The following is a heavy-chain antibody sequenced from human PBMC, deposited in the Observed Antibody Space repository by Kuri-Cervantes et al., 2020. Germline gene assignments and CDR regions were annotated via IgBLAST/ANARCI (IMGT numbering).Heavy chain of an antibody. V-gene: IGHV3-9*01. CDR2: ISWNSGSI. CDR1: GFTFDDHA. Sequence: GGSLRLSCAASGFTFDDHAMHWVRQAPGKGLEWVSGISWNSGSIGYADSVKGRFTISRDNAKNSLYLQMNSLRAEDTALYYCAKDLGIVVVKDAFDIWGQGTMVTVSS. CDR3: AKDLGIVVVKDAFDI. J-gene: IGHJ3*02. D-gene: IGHD3-22*01.